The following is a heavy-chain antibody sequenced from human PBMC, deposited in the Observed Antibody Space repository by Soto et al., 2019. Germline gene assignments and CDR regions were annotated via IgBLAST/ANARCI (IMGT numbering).Heavy chain of an antibody. J-gene: IGHJ5*02. CDR3: ARDRGMVYYGSGSTVGFDP. CDR2: IYYSGST. Sequence: PSETLSLTCTVSGGSISSDSYYWGWIRQSPEKGLEWIASIYYSGSTYYNPTLKSRVIISVDTSKNQFSLKLSSVTAADTAVYYCARDRGMVYYGSGSTVGFDPWGQGTLVTVSS. D-gene: IGHD3-10*01. V-gene: IGHV4-39*07. CDR1: GGSISSDSYY.